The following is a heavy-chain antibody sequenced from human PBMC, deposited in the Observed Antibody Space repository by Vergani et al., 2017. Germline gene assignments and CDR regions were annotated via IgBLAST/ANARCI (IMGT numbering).Heavy chain of an antibody. J-gene: IGHJ4*02. CDR2: INAGNGNT. D-gene: IGHD3-3*01. V-gene: IGHV1-3*01. CDR3: ARVITIFGVSTIGD. CDR1: GYTFTSYA. Sequence: QVQLVQSGAEVEKPGASVKVSCKASGYTFTSYAMHWVRQAPGQRLEWMGWINAGNGNTKYSQKFQGRVTITRDTSASTAYMELSSLGSEDTAVYYCARVITIFGVSTIGDWGQGTLVTVSS.